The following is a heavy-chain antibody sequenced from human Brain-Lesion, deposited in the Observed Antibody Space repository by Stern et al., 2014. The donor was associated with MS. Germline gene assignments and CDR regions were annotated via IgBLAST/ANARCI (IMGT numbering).Heavy chain of an antibody. Sequence: EVQLVESGGGLMKPGGSVRLSCVASGFTVSSTSMRWVRQAPAKGLEWVSVLDSGCATRYGESVKGRFTISRDTSKNTLYLQMDSLRADDTAVYYCARYCSGGSCYFHGLDVWGQGTTVTVSS. CDR3: ARYCSGGSCYFHGLDV. J-gene: IGHJ6*02. V-gene: IGHV3-53*01. CDR2: LDSGCAT. D-gene: IGHD2-15*01. CDR1: GFTVSSTS.